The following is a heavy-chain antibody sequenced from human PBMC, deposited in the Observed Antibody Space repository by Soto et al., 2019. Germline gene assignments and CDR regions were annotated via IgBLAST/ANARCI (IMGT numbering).Heavy chain of an antibody. D-gene: IGHD1-7*01. V-gene: IGHV3-30*18. CDR2: ISYDGSYQ. J-gene: IGHJ3*01. CDR3: VKDEISKTIRGDAFNF. CDR1: GFTFSSDG. Sequence: QVQLVESGGGVVQPGRSLRLSCAASGFTFSSDGMHWVRQAPGKGLEWVAVISYDGSYQYYVDSVKGRFTISRDNSKNTVYLQMNSLRAEDTAVYYCVKDEISKTIRGDAFNFWGQGTMVTVSS.